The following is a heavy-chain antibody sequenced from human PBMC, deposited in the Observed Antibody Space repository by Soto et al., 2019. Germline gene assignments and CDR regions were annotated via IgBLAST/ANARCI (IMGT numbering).Heavy chain of an antibody. CDR3: ARDHPHSYGIYYFDY. V-gene: IGHV4-59*01. CDR2: IYSSGST. J-gene: IGHJ4*02. D-gene: IGHD5-18*01. Sequence: SETLSLACTVSGGSITNYYWSWIRQPPGKGLEWIGYIYSSGSTNYNPSLKSRVTISADTSKNQVSLKLTSVTAADTAVYYCARDHPHSYGIYYFDYWGQGTLVTVSS. CDR1: GGSITNYY.